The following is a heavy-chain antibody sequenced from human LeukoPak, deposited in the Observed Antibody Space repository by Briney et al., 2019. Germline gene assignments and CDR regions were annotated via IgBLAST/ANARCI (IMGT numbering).Heavy chain of an antibody. D-gene: IGHD5-12*01. CDR3: ASGMVARFDY. V-gene: IGHV4-59*08. J-gene: IGHJ4*02. Sequence: SETLSLTCSVSGGSISSNYWNWIRQPPGKGLEWIGYIHYRGSTNYNPSLKSRVTISIDTSKNQSSLKLTSVTAADTAVYYCASGMVARFDYWGQGTLVTVSS. CDR2: IHYRGST. CDR1: GGSISSNY.